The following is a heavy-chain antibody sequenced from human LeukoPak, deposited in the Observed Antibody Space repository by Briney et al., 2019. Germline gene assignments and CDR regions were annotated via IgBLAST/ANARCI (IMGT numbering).Heavy chain of an antibody. Sequence: PSETLSLTCTVSGYSISSGYYWSWIRQPPGKGLEWIGYIYYSGSTNYNPSLKSRVTISVDTSKNQFSLKLSSVTAADTAVYYCARAHYDILTGYYYYYMDVWGKGTTVTVSS. CDR2: IYYSGST. V-gene: IGHV4-61*01. J-gene: IGHJ6*03. CDR3: ARAHYDILTGYYYYYMDV. D-gene: IGHD3-9*01. CDR1: GYSISSGYY.